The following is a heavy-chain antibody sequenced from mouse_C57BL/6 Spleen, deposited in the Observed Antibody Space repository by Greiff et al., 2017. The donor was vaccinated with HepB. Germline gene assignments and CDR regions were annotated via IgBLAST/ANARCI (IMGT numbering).Heavy chain of an antibody. CDR1: GFTFSDYG. D-gene: IGHD1-1*01. Sequence: EVKVEESGGGLVKPGGSLKLSCAASGFTFSDYGMHWVRQAPEKGLEWVAYISSGSSTIYYADTVKGRFTISRDNAKNTLFLQMTSLRSEDTAMYYCARRIYYYGSNYFDYWGQGTTLTVSS. CDR3: ARRIYYYGSNYFDY. CDR2: ISSGSSTI. V-gene: IGHV5-17*01. J-gene: IGHJ2*01.